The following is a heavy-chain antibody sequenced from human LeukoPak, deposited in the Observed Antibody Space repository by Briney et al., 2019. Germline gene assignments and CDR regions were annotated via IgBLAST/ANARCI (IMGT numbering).Heavy chain of an antibody. Sequence: PSETLSLTCTVSGASINKHYWSWIRQTPGKGLEWIGYISHRGSTNYNPSLKSRVTISVDTSNNQFSLRLSSVTAADTAVYYCATNAGPAALDAIDIWGQGTTVTVSS. CDR1: GASINKHY. V-gene: IGHV4-59*08. J-gene: IGHJ3*02. CDR3: ATNAGPAALDAIDI. D-gene: IGHD2-2*01. CDR2: ISHRGST.